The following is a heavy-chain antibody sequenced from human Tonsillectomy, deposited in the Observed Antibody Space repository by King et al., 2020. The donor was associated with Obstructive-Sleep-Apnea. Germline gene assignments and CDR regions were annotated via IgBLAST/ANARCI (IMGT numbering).Heavy chain of an antibody. V-gene: IGHV1-18*01. Sequence: QLVQSGAEVKKPGASVKVSCKASGYTFTNYGITWVRQAPGQGPEWMGWISAYNGNTNYAQKLQGRVTMTTDTPTSKAYMELRSLRSDDTAVYYCARVGGGYNLDFYYGMDVWGQGTTVTVSS. CDR3: ARVGGGYNLDFYYGMDV. CDR2: ISAYNGNT. J-gene: IGHJ6*02. CDR1: GYTFTNYG. D-gene: IGHD5-24*01.